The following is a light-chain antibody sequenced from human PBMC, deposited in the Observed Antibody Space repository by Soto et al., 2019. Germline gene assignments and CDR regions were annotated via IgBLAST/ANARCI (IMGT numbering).Light chain of an antibody. CDR1: SSNIGSNY. CDR2: RNN. Sequence: QSVLTQPPSASGTPGQRVTISCSGSSSNIGSNYVYWYQQLPGTAPKLLTYRNNQRPSGVPDRFSGSKSGTSASLAISGLRSEDEADYYCAARDDSLSAGYVFGTGTKVTVL. J-gene: IGLJ1*01. V-gene: IGLV1-47*01. CDR3: AARDDSLSAGYV.